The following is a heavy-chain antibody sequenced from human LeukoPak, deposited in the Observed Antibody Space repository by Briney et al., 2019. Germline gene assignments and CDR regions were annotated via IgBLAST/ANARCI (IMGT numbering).Heavy chain of an antibody. Sequence: GGSLRLSCAASGFTFSSYAMSWVRQAPGRGLEWVSGISWNSNSIGYADSVKGRFTISRDDVKNSLYLQMNSLRAEDTALYYCGRALQDYYYDTTGYYGLGYWGQGTLVTVSS. J-gene: IGHJ4*02. CDR3: GRALQDYYYDTTGYYGLGY. CDR2: ISWNSNSI. V-gene: IGHV3-9*01. D-gene: IGHD3-22*01. CDR1: GFTFSSYA.